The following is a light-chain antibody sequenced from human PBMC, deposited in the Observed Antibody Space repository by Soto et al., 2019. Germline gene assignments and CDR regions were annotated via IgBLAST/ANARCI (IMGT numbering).Light chain of an antibody. Sequence: IVLTQSPGTLSLSPGGRATLSCRASQSVRSSYLAWYQQKPGQAPRLVIYAASSRATGIPDRFSGSGSGTDFTLTISRLEPEDFAVYFCHHYDSTSSSWTFGQGTKVDIK. CDR3: HHYDSTSSSWT. J-gene: IGKJ1*01. CDR2: AAS. V-gene: IGKV3-20*01. CDR1: QSVRSSY.